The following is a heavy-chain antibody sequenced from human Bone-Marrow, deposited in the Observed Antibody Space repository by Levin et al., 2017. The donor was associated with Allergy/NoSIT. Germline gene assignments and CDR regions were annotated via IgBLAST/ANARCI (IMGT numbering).Heavy chain of an antibody. V-gene: IGHV3-30*18. D-gene: IGHD2-2*01. CDR3: AKDGDACSGTSDTYGMEV. CDR2: ISYDGTTK. Sequence: PGGSLRLSCAASGFIFSNYGMHWVRQAPGKGLEWVAAISYDGTTKYYGDDVKGRFSISRDNSKNTVYLQMNSLRTEDTAVYYCAKDGDACSGTSDTYGMEVWGQGTSVTVS. CDR1: GFIFSNYG. J-gene: IGHJ6*02.